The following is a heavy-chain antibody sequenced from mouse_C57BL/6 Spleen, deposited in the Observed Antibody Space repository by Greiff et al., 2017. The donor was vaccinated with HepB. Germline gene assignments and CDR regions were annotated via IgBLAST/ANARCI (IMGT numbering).Heavy chain of an antibody. CDR3: ARTAQVYFDY. Sequence: DVKLQESGGGLVKPGGSLKLSCAASGFTFSDYGMHWVRQAPEKGLEWVAYISSGSSTIYYADTVKGRFTISRDNAKNTLFLQMTSLRSEDTAMYYCARTAQVYFDYWGQGTTLTVSS. J-gene: IGHJ2*01. CDR1: GFTFSDYG. V-gene: IGHV5-17*01. D-gene: IGHD3-2*02. CDR2: ISSGSSTI.